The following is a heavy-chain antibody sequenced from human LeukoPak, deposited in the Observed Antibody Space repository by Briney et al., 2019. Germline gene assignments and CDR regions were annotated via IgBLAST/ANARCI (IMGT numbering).Heavy chain of an antibody. Sequence: PGGSLRLSCAASGFTFSSYGMSWVRQAPGKGLEWVSAISGSDGSTYYADSVKGRFTISRDNSKNTLYLQMNSLRAEDTAVYYCAKDPPRRGIVVVTPRGRGQGTLVTVSS. V-gene: IGHV3-23*01. CDR1: GFTFSSYG. CDR3: AKDPPRRGIVVVTPRG. J-gene: IGHJ4*02. CDR2: ISGSDGST. D-gene: IGHD3-22*01.